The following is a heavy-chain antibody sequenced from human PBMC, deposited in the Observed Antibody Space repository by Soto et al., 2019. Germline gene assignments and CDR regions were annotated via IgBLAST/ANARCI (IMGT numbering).Heavy chain of an antibody. CDR2: IFSGGST. CDR1: GFTFSSYW. J-gene: IGHJ6*02. D-gene: IGHD1-26*01. CDR3: TRDQSIVGATGGAYFYSGMDV. Sequence: PGGSLRLSCAASGFTFSSYWMSWVRQAPGKGLEWVSVIFSGGSTYYADSVQGRFTISRDSSKNTLYLRMHSLTAADTAVYYCTRDQSIVGATGGAYFYSGMDVWGQGTTVTVSS. V-gene: IGHV3-53*01.